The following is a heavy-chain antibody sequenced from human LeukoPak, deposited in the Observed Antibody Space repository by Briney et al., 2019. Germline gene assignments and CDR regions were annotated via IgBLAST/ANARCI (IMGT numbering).Heavy chain of an antibody. V-gene: IGHV4-4*07. CDR1: GASINAFH. Sequence: SGTLSLTCTVSGASINAFHWTWFRQPAGKGLEWIGLIYSSGSSLLNPSLKSRVAMSVDLTKNQLSLKLTSVTAADTAMYYCARKDGDYWGRGTLVAVSS. CDR3: ARKDGDY. CDR2: IYSSGSS. J-gene: IGHJ4*02.